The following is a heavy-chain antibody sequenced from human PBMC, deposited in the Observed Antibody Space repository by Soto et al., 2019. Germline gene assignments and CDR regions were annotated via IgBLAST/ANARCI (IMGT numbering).Heavy chain of an antibody. CDR1: GYTFTSYG. V-gene: IGHV1-18*01. CDR3: ARDAAAGTLDY. CDR2: IRAYNGYT. Sequence: QVQLVQSGAEVKKPGASVKVSCKASGYTFTSYGISWVRQAPGQGLARMGWIRAYNGYTNYAQKLKGRVTMNTDTTTSTAYMELRCLRSDDTAVYYCARDAAAGTLDYGGQGSVVTVSS. D-gene: IGHD6-13*01. J-gene: IGHJ4*02.